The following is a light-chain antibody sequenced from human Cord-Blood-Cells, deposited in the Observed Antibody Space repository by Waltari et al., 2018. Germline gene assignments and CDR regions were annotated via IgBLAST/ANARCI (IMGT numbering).Light chain of an antibody. CDR2: GAS. V-gene: IGKV3-15*01. CDR1: QSVSIN. CDR3: QQYNNWPLLT. J-gene: IGKJ4*01. Sequence: EIVMTQSPHPLSVSPGKRTTLSCRPSQSVSINLTWYQQKPGQTPRLLIYGASTRATGIPARFSGSGYGTEFTLTISSLQSEDFAVYYCQQYNNWPLLTFGGGTKVEIK.